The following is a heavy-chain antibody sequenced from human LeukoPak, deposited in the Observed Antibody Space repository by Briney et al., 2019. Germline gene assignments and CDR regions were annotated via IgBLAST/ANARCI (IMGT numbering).Heavy chain of an antibody. CDR3: AKAMSSGYYYSFDY. J-gene: IGHJ4*02. D-gene: IGHD3-22*01. V-gene: IGHV3-30-3*02. CDR1: GYTFTGYY. CDR2: ISYDGSNK. Sequence: SCKAAGYTFTGYYMHWVRQAPGKGLEWVAVISYDGSNKYYADSVKGRFTISRDNSKNTLYLQMNSLRAEDTAVYYCAKAMSSGYYYSFDYWGQGTLVTVSS.